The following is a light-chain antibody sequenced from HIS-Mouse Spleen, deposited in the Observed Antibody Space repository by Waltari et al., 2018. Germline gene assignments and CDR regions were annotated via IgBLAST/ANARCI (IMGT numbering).Light chain of an antibody. CDR3: QQYNNWSYT. CDR1: QSVSSN. CDR2: GAS. V-gene: IGKV3-15*01. J-gene: IGKJ2*01. Sequence: EIVMTQSPATLSVSRGERATLSCRASQSVSSNLAWYQQKPGQAPRLLIYGASTRATGIPARFSGSGSGTEFTLTISSMQSEDFAVYYCQQYNNWSYTFGQGTKLEIK.